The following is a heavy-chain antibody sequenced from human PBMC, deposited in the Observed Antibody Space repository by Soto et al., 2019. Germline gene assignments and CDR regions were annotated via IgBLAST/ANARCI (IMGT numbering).Heavy chain of an antibody. Sequence: PGGSLTISCKGSGYSFTSYWISWVRQMPGKCLEWMGRIDPSDSYTNYSPSFQGHVTISADKSISTAYLQWSSLKASDTAMYYCASPGSIYYYYGMDVWGQGTTVTVSS. CDR2: IDPSDSYT. CDR1: GYSFTSYW. CDR3: ASPGSIYYYYGMDV. V-gene: IGHV5-10-1*01. J-gene: IGHJ6*02.